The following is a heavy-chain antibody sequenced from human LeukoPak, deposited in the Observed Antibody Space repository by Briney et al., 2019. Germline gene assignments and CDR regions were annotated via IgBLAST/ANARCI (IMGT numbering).Heavy chain of an antibody. CDR1: GGSFSGYY. D-gene: IGHD3-22*01. V-gene: IGHV4-34*01. Sequence: SETLSLTCAVYGGSFSGYYWSWIRQPPGKGLEWIGEINHSGSTNYNPSLKSRVTISVDTSKNQFSLKLNSVTTADTAVYYCARGIRTYYYDSSGYYYWGQGTLVTVSS. CDR2: INHSGST. J-gene: IGHJ4*02. CDR3: ARGIRTYYYDSSGYYY.